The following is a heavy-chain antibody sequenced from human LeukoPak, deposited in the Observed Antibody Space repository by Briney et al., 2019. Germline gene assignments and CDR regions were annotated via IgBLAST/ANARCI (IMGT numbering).Heavy chain of an antibody. J-gene: IGHJ3*02. CDR1: GFTFSSYS. Sequence: GGSLRLSCAASGFTFSSYSMNWVRQAPGKGLEWVSSISSSSSYICYADSEKGRFTISRDNAKNSLYLQMNSLRAEDTAVYYCAGSRGKGGAFDIWGQGTMVTVSS. CDR2: ISSSSSYI. V-gene: IGHV3-21*01. D-gene: IGHD3-16*01. CDR3: AGSRGKGGAFDI.